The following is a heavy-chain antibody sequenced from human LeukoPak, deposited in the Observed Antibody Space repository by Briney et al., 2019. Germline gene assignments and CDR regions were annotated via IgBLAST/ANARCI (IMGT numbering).Heavy chain of an antibody. Sequence: PGGSLRLSCAASGFTFSNYWMSWVRQAPGKGLEWVANIKQDGSETYYVDSVKGRFIISRDNAKNSLYLQMNSLRGEDTAVYYCARVGAVNYWGQGTLVTVSS. J-gene: IGHJ4*02. CDR1: GFTFSNYW. CDR3: ARVGAVNY. V-gene: IGHV3-7*01. CDR2: IKQDGSET. D-gene: IGHD1-26*01.